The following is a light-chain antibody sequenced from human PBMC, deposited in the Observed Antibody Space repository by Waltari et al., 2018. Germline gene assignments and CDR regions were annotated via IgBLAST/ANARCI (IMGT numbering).Light chain of an antibody. CDR1: SSDVGGYNP. V-gene: IGLV2-11*01. J-gene: IGLJ2*01. CDR2: DVN. CDR3: CSYTGSYTYVV. Sequence: QSALTQPRSVSGSPGQSVPISCTGTSSDVGGYNPLSWYHQHPGKPPNLMIYDVNKRPSGVLDRCSGSKSGNTASLTISGLQAEDEADYSCCSYTGSYTYVVFGGGTKLTVL.